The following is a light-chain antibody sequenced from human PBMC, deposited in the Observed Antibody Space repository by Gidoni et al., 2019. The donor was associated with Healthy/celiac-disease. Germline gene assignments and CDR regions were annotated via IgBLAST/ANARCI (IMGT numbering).Light chain of an antibody. CDR2: RNN. CDR1: SSNLGSNY. V-gene: IGLV1-47*01. CDR3: AAWDDSLSGRV. J-gene: IGLJ3*02. Sequence: QSVLTQPHSASGTPGQRVTISCSGSSSNLGSNYVYWYPQLPGTAPKLLISRNNQQPAGVPDRFSGSKSGTSASLAISGLRSEDEADYYCAAWDDSLSGRVFGGGTKLTVL.